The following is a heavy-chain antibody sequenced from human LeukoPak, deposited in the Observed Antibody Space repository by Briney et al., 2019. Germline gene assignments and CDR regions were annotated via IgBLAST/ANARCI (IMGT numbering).Heavy chain of an antibody. J-gene: IGHJ4*02. Sequence: GRSLRLSCAASGFTFSSYGMHWVRQAPGKGLQWVALISHDGSNKYYADSVRGRFTISRDNSKNSLYLQMNSLRAEDTAVYYCAGNSILTGYYLFDYWGQGTLVTVSS. CDR3: AGNSILTGYYLFDY. CDR1: GFTFSSYG. V-gene: IGHV3-30*03. CDR2: ISHDGSNK. D-gene: IGHD3-9*01.